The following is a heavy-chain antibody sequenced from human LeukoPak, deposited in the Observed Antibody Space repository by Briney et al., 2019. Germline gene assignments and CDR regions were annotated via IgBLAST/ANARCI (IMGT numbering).Heavy chain of an antibody. Sequence: GGSLRLSCVVSGFTVTSNYISWVRQAPGKGLEWVSAIYSGGTTNYADSVKGRFTVYRDNSKNTLYLQMNSLRAEDTAVYYCASKLTSGYWGQGTLVTVSS. V-gene: IGHV3-66*01. CDR1: GFTVTSNY. D-gene: IGHD4-17*01. CDR3: ASKLTSGY. CDR2: IYSGGTT. J-gene: IGHJ4*02.